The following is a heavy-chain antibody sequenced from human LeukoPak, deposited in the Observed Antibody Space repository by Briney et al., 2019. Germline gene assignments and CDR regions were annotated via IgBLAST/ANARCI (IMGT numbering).Heavy chain of an antibody. Sequence: PGGSLRLSCAASGFTFSSYSMNWVRQAPGKGLEWVSSISSSSSYIYYADSVKGRFTISRDNAKNSLYLQMNSLGAEDTAVYYCATSLPTLTDYWGQGTLVTVSS. CDR1: GFTFSSYS. CDR2: ISSSSSYI. V-gene: IGHV3-21*01. J-gene: IGHJ4*02. CDR3: ATSLPTLTDY.